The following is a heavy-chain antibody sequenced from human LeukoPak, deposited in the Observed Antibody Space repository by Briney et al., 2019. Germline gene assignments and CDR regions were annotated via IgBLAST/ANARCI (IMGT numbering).Heavy chain of an antibody. CDR3: TRGPACSTSCYYYFDY. CDR2: IRSKANSYAT. V-gene: IGHV3-73*01. Sequence: GGSLRLSCAASGFTLSGSAMHWVRQASGKGLEWVGRIRSKANSYATAYAASVKGRFTISRDDSKNTAYLQMNSLKTEDTAVYYCTRGPACSTSCYYYFDYWGQGTLVTGSS. J-gene: IGHJ4*02. D-gene: IGHD2-2*01. CDR1: GFTLSGSA.